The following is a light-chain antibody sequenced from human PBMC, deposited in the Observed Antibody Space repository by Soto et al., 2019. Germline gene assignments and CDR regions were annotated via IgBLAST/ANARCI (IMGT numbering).Light chain of an antibody. Sequence: QSLLTHPPSVSGSPGQSFAICCPGTSIDVGSNNRVSWYQQPPGTAPKLMIYDVSNRPSGIPDRFSGSKSANTASLTISGLQAEDEADYYCSSYTTSNTYVFGTGTKVTVL. CDR2: DVS. CDR1: SIDVGSNNR. CDR3: SSYTTSNTYV. V-gene: IGLV2-18*02. J-gene: IGLJ1*01.